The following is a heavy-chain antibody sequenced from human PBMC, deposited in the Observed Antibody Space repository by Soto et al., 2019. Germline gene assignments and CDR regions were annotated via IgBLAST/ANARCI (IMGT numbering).Heavy chain of an antibody. J-gene: IGHJ4*02. CDR2: ISGSGGST. Sequence: GSLRLSCAASGFTFSSYAMSCVRQAPGKGLEWVSAISGSGGSTYYADSVNGRSTISRDNSNNTLYLQMNSLSADDTAVYYCAKYLGTTVEGFDYWGQGTLVTVSS. CDR1: GFTFSSYA. V-gene: IGHV3-23*01. D-gene: IGHD4-17*01. CDR3: AKYLGTTVEGFDY.